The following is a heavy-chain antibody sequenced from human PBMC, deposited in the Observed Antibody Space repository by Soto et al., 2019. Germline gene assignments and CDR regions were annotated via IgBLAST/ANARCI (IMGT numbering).Heavy chain of an antibody. J-gene: IGHJ5*02. D-gene: IGHD3-22*01. CDR1: GGTFSSYA. CDR2: IIPIFGTA. CDR3: ARHRTGSGYYIT. V-gene: IGHV1-69*12. Sequence: QVQLVQSGAEVKKPGSSVNVSCTASGGTFSSYAISWVRQAPGQGLEWMGGIIPIFGTANYAQKFQGRVTITADVSTSTADMELSSLRSEDTAVYYCARHRTGSGYYITWGQGTLVTVSS.